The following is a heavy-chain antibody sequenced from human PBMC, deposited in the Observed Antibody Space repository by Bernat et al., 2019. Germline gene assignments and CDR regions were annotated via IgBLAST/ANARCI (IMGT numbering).Heavy chain of an antibody. Sequence: VQLLESGGGLVQPGGSLRLSCAASGFTFSSYAMSWVRQPPGKGLEWIGEIYHSGSTNYNPSLKSRVTISVDKSKNQFSLKLSSVTAADTAVYYCASLKGTTYYYDSSGYYSSVSLDYWGQGTLVTVSS. J-gene: IGHJ4*02. D-gene: IGHD3-22*01. CDR1: GFTFSSYAM. CDR2: IYHSGST. V-gene: IGHV4-4*02. CDR3: ASLKGTTYYYDSSGYYSSVSLDY.